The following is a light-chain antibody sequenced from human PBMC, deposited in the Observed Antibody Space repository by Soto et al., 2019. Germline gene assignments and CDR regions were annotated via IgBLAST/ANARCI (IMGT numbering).Light chain of an antibody. Sequence: VVSQSPATVSLSQGERATLSCRASQSVSSYLAWYQQKPGQAPNLLIYDASNRATGIPARFSGSGSGTDFTLTISSLEPEDFAVYYCQQRSNWPVTFGQGTKVDIK. CDR2: DAS. CDR1: QSVSSY. J-gene: IGKJ1*01. V-gene: IGKV3-11*01. CDR3: QQRSNWPVT.